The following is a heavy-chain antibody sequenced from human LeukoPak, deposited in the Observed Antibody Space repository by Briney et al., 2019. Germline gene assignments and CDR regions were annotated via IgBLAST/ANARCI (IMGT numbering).Heavy chain of an antibody. CDR2: ISAYNGNT. V-gene: IGHV1-18*01. CDR1: GYTFTSYG. J-gene: IGHJ5*02. CDR3: ACIYDFWSGYPTNWFDP. D-gene: IGHD3-3*01. Sequence: ASVKVSRKASGYTFTSYGISWVRQAPGQGLEWMGWISAYNGNTNYAQKLQGRVTMTTDTSTSTAYMELRSLRSDDTAVYYCACIYDFWSGYPTNWFDPWGQGTLVTVSS.